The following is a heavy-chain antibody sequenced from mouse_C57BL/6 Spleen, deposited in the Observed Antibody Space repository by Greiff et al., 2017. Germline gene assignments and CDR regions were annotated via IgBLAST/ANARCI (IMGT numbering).Heavy chain of an antibody. Sequence: VQLQQSGPELVKPGASVKISCKASGYSFTDYNMNWVKQSNGKSLEWIGVMNPNYGTTSYNQKFKGKATLTVDQSSSTASMQLNSLTSENSAVYYGVKSYDGMSDVDYWGQGTPLTVSA. CDR3: VKSYDGMSDVDY. J-gene: IGHJ2*01. D-gene: IGHD2-3*01. V-gene: IGHV1-39*01. CDR1: GYSFTDYN. CDR2: MNPNYGTT.